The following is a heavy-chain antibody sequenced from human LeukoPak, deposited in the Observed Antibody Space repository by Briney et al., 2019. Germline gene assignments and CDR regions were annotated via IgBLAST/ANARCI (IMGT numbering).Heavy chain of an antibody. J-gene: IGHJ4*02. CDR3: AKNIALTGEFDS. Sequence: EASVKVSCKASGYTFTSYDVNWFRQATGQGLEWMGWMNPNSGNTGYAQKFQGRVSLTRDTSISTAYLELISLRSEDTAVYYCAKNIALTGEFDSWGQGTLVTVSS. D-gene: IGHD7-27*01. CDR2: MNPNSGNT. V-gene: IGHV1-8*01. CDR1: GYTFTSYD.